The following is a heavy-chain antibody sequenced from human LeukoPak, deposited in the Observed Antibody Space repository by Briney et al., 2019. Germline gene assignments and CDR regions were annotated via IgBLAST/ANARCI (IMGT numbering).Heavy chain of an antibody. CDR3: ARPLPLSGSYWTYYFGY. CDR2: ISAYNGNT. CDR1: GYTFTSYG. D-gene: IGHD1-26*01. V-gene: IGHV1-18*01. Sequence: ASVKVSCKASGYTFTSYGISWVRQAPGQGLEWMGWISAYNGNTNFAQKLQGRVTMTTDTSTSTAYMELRSLRSDDTAVYYCARPLPLSGSYWTYYFGYWGQGTLVTVSS. J-gene: IGHJ4*02.